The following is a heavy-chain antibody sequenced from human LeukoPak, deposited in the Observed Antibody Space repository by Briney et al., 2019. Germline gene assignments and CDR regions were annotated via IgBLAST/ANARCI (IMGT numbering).Heavy chain of an antibody. J-gene: IGHJ4*02. CDR2: INHSGST. CDR1: GGSFSGYY. V-gene: IGHV4-34*01. CDR3: ARGSGSSWYV. D-gene: IGHD6-13*01. Sequence: PSETLSLTCAVYGGSFSGYYWSWIRQPPGKGLEWIGEINHSGSTNYNPSLKSRVTKSVDTSKNQFSLKLSSVTAADTAVYYCARGSGSSWYVWGQGTLVTVSS.